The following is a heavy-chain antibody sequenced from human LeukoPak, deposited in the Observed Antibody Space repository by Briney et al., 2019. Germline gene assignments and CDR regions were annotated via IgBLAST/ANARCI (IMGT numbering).Heavy chain of an antibody. D-gene: IGHD3-22*01. CDR2: ISGSSIYT. V-gene: IGHV3-11*05. CDR1: GFTFSDYH. CDR3: VRDISGYYFDY. Sequence: KAGGSLRLSCAASGFTFSDYHMTWIRQAPGKGLEWVSYISGSSIYTRYADSVKGRFTISRDNAKNSLYLQMNGLRAEDTALYYCVRDISGYYFDYWGQETLVTVSS. J-gene: IGHJ4*02.